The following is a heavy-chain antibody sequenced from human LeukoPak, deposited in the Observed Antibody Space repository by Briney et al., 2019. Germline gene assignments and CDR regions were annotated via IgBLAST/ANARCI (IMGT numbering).Heavy chain of an antibody. CDR2: INWNGGST. CDR3: ARDHVIISTTGSTFPP. Sequence: PGGSLRLSCAASGFTFDDYGMSWVRQAPGKGLEWVSGINWNGGSTGYADSVKGRFTISRDNAKHSLYLLMNSLRAEDTAVYYCARDHVIISTTGSTFPPWGQGTLVTVSS. J-gene: IGHJ5*02. V-gene: IGHV3-20*04. D-gene: IGHD1-1*01. CDR1: GFTFDDYG.